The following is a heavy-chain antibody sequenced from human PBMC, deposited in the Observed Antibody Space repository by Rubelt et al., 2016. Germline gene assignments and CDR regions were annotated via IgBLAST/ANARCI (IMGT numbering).Heavy chain of an antibody. CDR1: GYTFTSYG. J-gene: IGHJ4*02. CDR2: ISAYNGNT. CDR3: ARFAIGGHSSGYLFDY. Sequence: QVQLVQSGAEVKKPGASVKVSCKASGYTFTSYGISWVRQAPGQGLEWMGWISAYNGNTNYAQKLQGIGNITTDPSTSTAYMGLRSLRSDDTAVYYCARFAIGGHSSGYLFDYWGQGTLVTVSS. V-gene: IGHV1-18*01. D-gene: IGHD3-22*01.